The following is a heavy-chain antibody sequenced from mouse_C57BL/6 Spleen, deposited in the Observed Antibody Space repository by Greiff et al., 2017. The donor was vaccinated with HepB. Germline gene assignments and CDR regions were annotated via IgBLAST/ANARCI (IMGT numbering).Heavy chain of an antibody. CDR2: IYPGSGSI. CDR1: GYTFTSYW. J-gene: IGHJ3*01. CDR3: ARAYDYDEAWFAY. D-gene: IGHD2-4*01. Sequence: QVQLQQPGAELVKPGASVKMSCKASGYTFTSYWITWVKQRPGQGLEWIGDIYPGSGSINYNEKFKSKATLTVDTSSSTAYMQLSSLTSEDSAVYYCARAYDYDEAWFAYWGQGTLVTVSA. V-gene: IGHV1-55*01.